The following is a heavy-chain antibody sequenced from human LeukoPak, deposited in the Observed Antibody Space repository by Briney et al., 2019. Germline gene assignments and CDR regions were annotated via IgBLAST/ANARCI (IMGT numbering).Heavy chain of an antibody. V-gene: IGHV3-21*01. Sequence: GGSLRLSCAASGFTFSSYGMHWVRQTPGKGLEWVSSISSGSSYIYYADSVKGRFTISRDNAKNSLYLQMSSLRAEDTAVYYCARGSNSGYSSSFYCDNWGQGTLVTVSS. D-gene: IGHD6-13*01. CDR1: GFTFSSYG. J-gene: IGHJ4*02. CDR3: ARGSNSGYSSSFYCDN. CDR2: ISSGSSYI.